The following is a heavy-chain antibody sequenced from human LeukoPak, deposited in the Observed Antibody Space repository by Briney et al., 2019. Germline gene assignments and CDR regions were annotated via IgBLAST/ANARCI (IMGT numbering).Heavy chain of an antibody. Sequence: SGGSPRLSCAASGFTFSAYSMNWIRQAPGKGPEWVSSISSSSSEVYYADSVRGRFTISRDAAENSLYLQVNNLRAEDTAVYYCARGGGANNWDYYFDYWGRGTLVTVSS. D-gene: IGHD1-1*01. J-gene: IGHJ4*02. CDR2: ISSSSSEV. CDR1: GFTFSAYS. V-gene: IGHV3-21*06. CDR3: ARGGGANNWDYYFDY.